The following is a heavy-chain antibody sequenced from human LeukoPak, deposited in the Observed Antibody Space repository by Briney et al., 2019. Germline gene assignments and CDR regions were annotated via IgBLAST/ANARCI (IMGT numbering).Heavy chain of an antibody. CDR1: GIPFSVSG. Sequence: PGGSLRLSSVESGIPFSVSGMHCVRQDPGKGLEWVTFIQYDGFHKYYAKSVEGRFTISRDNSRNTVYLQMNSLRGGDTGIYYCVREGSSRHIGAFDVRGQGAMFTVSS. D-gene: IGHD6-6*01. J-gene: IGHJ3*01. CDR2: IQYDGFHK. V-gene: IGHV3-30*02. CDR3: VREGSSRHIGAFDV.